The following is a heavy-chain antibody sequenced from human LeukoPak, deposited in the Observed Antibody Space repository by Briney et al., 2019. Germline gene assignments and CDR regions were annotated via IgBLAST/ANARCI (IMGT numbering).Heavy chain of an antibody. J-gene: IGHJ3*02. D-gene: IGHD5-24*01. CDR2: IKQDGSEK. CDR1: GFTSSIYW. CDR3: ARSQWLQFDAFST. V-gene: IGHV3-7*04. Sequence: PGGSLRLSCVASGFTSSIYWMGWVRQAPGKGLEWVANIKQDGSEKYYVDSVKGRFTISRDNAKNSLFLQMNSLRAEDTAIYYCARSQWLQFDAFSTWGQGTMVTVSP.